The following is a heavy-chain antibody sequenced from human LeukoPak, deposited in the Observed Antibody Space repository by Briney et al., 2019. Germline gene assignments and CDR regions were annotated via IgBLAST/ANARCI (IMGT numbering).Heavy chain of an antibody. CDR1: GFTFSNAW. Sequence: GGSLRLSCAASGFTFSNAWMTWVRQAPGKGLEWVGRIKSKAGGGTTDYAAPVKGRFTILRDDSKNTLYLEMNSLKSEDTAVYYCAHCNTVCCDIGRWGQGALVTVSS. J-gene: IGHJ4*02. D-gene: IGHD2/OR15-2a*01. CDR2: IKSKAGGGTT. CDR3: AHCNTVCCDIGR. V-gene: IGHV3-15*01.